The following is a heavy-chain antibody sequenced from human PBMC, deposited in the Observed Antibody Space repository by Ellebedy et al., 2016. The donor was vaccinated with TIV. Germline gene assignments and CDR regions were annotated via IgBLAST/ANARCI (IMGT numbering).Heavy chain of an antibody. Sequence: GESLKISCAASGLTLSSYAMSWVRQAPGKGLEWVAVIWYDGSNKYYADSVKGRFSISRDSSKNTVDLQMNSLRVEDTAVYYCARDQGYSSSWLTDWGQGTLVTVSS. V-gene: IGHV3-33*08. CDR1: GLTLSSYA. CDR2: IWYDGSNK. CDR3: ARDQGYSSSWLTD. J-gene: IGHJ4*02. D-gene: IGHD6-13*01.